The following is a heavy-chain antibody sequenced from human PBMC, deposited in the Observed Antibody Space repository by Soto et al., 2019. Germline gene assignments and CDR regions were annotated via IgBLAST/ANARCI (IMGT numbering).Heavy chain of an antibody. CDR3: ARVNVDYYYGMDV. V-gene: IGHV4-30-2*01. Sequence: PSETLSLTCAVSGGSISSGGYSWSWIRQPPGKGLEWIGYIYHSGSTYYNPSLKSRVTISVDRSKNQFSLKLSPVTAADTAVYYCARVNVDYYYGMDVWGQGTTVTVSS. J-gene: IGHJ6*02. CDR1: GGSISSGGYS. CDR2: IYHSGST.